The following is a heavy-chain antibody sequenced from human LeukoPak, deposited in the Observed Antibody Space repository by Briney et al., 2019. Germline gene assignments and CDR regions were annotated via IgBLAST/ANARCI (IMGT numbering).Heavy chain of an antibody. V-gene: IGHV3-48*03. Sequence: GGSLRLSCAASGFTFSSYEMNWVRQAPGKGLEWVSYISSSGSVIYYADSVKGRFTISRDNAKNSLYLHMNSLRAEDTAVYYCARDYGGSSPFDYWGQGTLVTVSS. CDR1: GFTFSSYE. CDR3: ARDYGGSSPFDY. J-gene: IGHJ4*02. D-gene: IGHD4-23*01. CDR2: ISSSGSVI.